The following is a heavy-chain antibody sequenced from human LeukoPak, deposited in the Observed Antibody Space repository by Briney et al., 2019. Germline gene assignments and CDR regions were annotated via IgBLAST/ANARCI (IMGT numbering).Heavy chain of an antibody. Sequence: GGSLRLSCTASGFTFSSYSMNWVRQAPGKGLEWVSSISTSSSYIYYADSVKGRFTISRDNARSSLYLQMNTLRAEDTAVYSCARGADGVSSNSRGWFDPWGQGTLVTVSS. CDR3: ARGADGVSSNSRGWFDP. D-gene: IGHD2-15*01. V-gene: IGHV3-21*01. CDR1: GFTFSSYS. CDR2: ISTSSSYI. J-gene: IGHJ5*02.